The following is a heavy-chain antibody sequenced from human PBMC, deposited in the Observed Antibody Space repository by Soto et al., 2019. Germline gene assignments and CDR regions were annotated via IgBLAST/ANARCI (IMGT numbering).Heavy chain of an antibody. CDR2: INDDGSST. Sequence: PGGSLRLSCAASGFTFSRHWMHWVRQTPGKGPVWVSRINDDGSSTKYADSVKGRFTIARDNAKNTMFLQMSSLRAEDTAVYYWAREVIAASGTIRCFDPWGQGTLVTVSS. CDR3: AREVIAASGTIRCFDP. J-gene: IGHJ5*02. CDR1: GFTFSRHW. D-gene: IGHD6-25*01. V-gene: IGHV3-74*03.